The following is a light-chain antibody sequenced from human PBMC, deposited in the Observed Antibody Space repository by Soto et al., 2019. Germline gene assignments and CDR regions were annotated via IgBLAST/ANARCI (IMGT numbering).Light chain of an antibody. CDR2: DAS. Sequence: EIVLTQSPATLSLSPGERATLSCRASQSVSSYLAWYQQKPGQAPRLLIYDASNRATGIPARFSGSGSGTDFTLTISSLEPEAFAVYYCQQRSNWPPTFGPGTNVDIK. J-gene: IGKJ3*01. CDR3: QQRSNWPPT. CDR1: QSVSSY. V-gene: IGKV3-11*01.